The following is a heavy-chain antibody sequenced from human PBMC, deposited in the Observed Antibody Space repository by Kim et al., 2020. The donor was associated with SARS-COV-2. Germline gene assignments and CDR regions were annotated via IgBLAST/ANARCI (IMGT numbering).Heavy chain of an antibody. CDR1: GCSISSSSYY. CDR3: ARHDCSGGSCYPRDY. Sequence: SETLSLTCTVSGCSISSSSYYWGWIRQAPGKGLEWIGSIYYSGSTYYNPSLKSRVTISVDTSKNQFSLKLSSVTAADTAVYYCARHDCSGGSCYPRDYWGQGTLVTVSS. CDR2: IYYSGST. J-gene: IGHJ4*02. D-gene: IGHD2-15*01. V-gene: IGHV4-39*01.